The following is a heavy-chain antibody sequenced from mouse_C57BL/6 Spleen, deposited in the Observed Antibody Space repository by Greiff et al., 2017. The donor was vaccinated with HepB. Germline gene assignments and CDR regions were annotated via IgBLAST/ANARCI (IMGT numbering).Heavy chain of an antibody. Sequence: QVQLQQSGPGLVQPSQSLSITCTVSGFSLTSYGVHWVRQSPGKGLEWLGVIWRGGSTDYNAAFMSRLSITKDNSKSQVFFKMNSLQADDTAIYYGAKDYYGSSYYFDYWGQGTTLTVSS. D-gene: IGHD1-1*01. CDR2: IWRGGST. CDR3: AKDYYGSSYYFDY. V-gene: IGHV2-5*01. CDR1: GFSLTSYG. J-gene: IGHJ2*01.